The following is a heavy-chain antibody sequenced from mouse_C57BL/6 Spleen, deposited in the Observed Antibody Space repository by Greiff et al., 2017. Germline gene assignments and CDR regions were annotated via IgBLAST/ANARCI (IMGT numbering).Heavy chain of an antibody. D-gene: IGHD1-1*01. CDR2: IHPNSGST. J-gene: IGHJ2*01. V-gene: IGHV1-64*01. CDR3: ARGGFTTVVATGDY. Sequence: VQLQQPGAELVKPGASVKLSCKASGYTFTSYWMHWVKQRPGQGLEWIGMIHPNSGSTNYNEKFKSKATLTVDKSSSTAYMQLSSLTSEDSAVYYCARGGFTTVVATGDYWGQGTTLTVSS. CDR1: GYTFTSYW.